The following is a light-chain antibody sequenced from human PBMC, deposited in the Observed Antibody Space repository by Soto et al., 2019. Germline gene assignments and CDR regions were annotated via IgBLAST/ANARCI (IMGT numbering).Light chain of an antibody. CDR3: QQSYSTPSIT. V-gene: IGKV1-39*01. J-gene: IGKJ5*01. CDR2: AAS. CDR1: QSISSY. Sequence: QSPSSLSASVGDRVTITCRASQSISSYLNWYQQKPGKAPKLLIYAASSLQSGVPSRFSGSGSGTDFTLTISSLQPEDFATYYCQQSYSTPSITFAQGTRLEIK.